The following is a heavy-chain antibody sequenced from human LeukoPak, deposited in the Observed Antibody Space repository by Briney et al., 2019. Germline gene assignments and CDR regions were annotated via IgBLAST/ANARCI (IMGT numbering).Heavy chain of an antibody. CDR2: VSSSGSTI. V-gene: IGHV3-48*03. CDR3: VVNEAKYYYDSSGSLLGY. Sequence: PGGSLRLSCAASGFTFISSEMDWVRQAPGKGLEWVSYVSSSGSTIYYADSVKGRFTISRDNAKNSLYLQMNSLRAEDTAVYYCVVNEAKYYYDSSGSLLGYWGQGTLVTVSS. J-gene: IGHJ4*02. CDR1: GFTFISSE. D-gene: IGHD3-22*01.